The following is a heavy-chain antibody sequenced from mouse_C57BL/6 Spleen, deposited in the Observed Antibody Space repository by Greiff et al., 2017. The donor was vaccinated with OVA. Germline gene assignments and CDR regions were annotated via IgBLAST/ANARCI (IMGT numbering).Heavy chain of an antibody. CDR3: ARGEDLDY. V-gene: IGHV1-76*01. CDR2: IYPGSGNT. CDR1: GYTFTDYY. J-gene: IGHJ2*01. Sequence: QVQLQQSGAELVRPGASVKLSCKASGYTFTDYYINWVKQRPGQGLEWIARIYPGSGNTYYNEKFKGKATLTAEKSSSTAYMQLSSLTSEDSAVYFCARGEDLDYWGQGTTLTVSS.